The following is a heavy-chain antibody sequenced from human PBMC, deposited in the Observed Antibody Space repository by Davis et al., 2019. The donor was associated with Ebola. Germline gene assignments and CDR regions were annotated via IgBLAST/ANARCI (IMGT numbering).Heavy chain of an antibody. CDR1: GGSISSSNW. J-gene: IGHJ3*02. D-gene: IGHD2-15*01. CDR2: IYHSGST. Sequence: PSETLSLTCAVSGGSISSSNWWSWVRQPPGKGLEWIGEIYHSGSTNYNPSLKSRVTISVDKSKNQFSLKLSSVTAADTAVYYCARWGSGGRRRAFDIWGQGTMVTVSS. CDR3: ARWGSGGRRRAFDI. V-gene: IGHV4-4*02.